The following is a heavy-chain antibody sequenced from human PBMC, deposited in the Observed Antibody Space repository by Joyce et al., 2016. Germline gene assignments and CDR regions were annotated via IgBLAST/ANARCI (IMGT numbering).Heavy chain of an antibody. V-gene: IGHV4-61*08. J-gene: IGHJ5*02. CDR1: GGSVSRTGDF. CDR2: ISYMGNT. Sequence: QVQLQESGPGLVKSSGTLSLTCTVSGGSVSRTGDFWSWFRQSPATGLEWIGQISYMGNTNYNSSCKSRVTISIDSSKNQFSLRLNSVTSADTAVYYCARVCCFGRFDPWGQGTLVSVSS. CDR3: ARVCCFGRFDP. D-gene: IGHD3-16*01.